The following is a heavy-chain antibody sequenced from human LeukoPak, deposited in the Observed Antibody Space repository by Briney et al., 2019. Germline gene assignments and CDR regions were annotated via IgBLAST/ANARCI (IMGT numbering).Heavy chain of an antibody. CDR1: GFTFDDYG. CDR2: INWNGGST. CDR3: ARASITMVRGELVYYFDY. V-gene: IGHV3-20*04. Sequence: GGSLRLSCAASGFTFDDYGMSWVRQAPGKGLEWVSGINWNGGSTGYADSVKGRFTISRDNAKNSLYLQMNSLRAEDTAVYYCARASITMVRGELVYYFDYWGQGTLVTVSS. J-gene: IGHJ4*02. D-gene: IGHD3-10*01.